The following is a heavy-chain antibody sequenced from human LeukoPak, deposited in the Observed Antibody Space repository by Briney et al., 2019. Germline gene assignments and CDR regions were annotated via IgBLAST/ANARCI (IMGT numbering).Heavy chain of an antibody. CDR1: GGSISSGSCY. CDR3: ARGGDWNPYYFDY. J-gene: IGHJ4*02. CDR2: IYTSGST. D-gene: IGHD1-1*01. V-gene: IGHV4-61*02. Sequence: PSETLSLTCTVSGGSISSGSCYWSWIRQPAGKGLEWIGRIYTSGSTNYNPSLKSRVTISVDTSKNQFSLKLSSVTAADTAVYYCARGGDWNPYYFDYWGQGTLVTVSS.